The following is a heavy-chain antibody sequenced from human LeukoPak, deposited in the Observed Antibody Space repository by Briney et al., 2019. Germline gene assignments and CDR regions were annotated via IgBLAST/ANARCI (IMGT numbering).Heavy chain of an antibody. Sequence: GASVKVSCKASGYTFTSYGIHGVRQATGQGLTWMGWMNPNSGNTGYAQKFQGRVTMTRNTSISTAYMELSSLRSEDTAVYYCARGPPGIAAAETNFDYWGQGTLVTVSS. CDR1: GYTFTSYG. D-gene: IGHD6-13*01. CDR2: MNPNSGNT. V-gene: IGHV1-8*01. CDR3: ARGPPGIAAAETNFDY. J-gene: IGHJ4*02.